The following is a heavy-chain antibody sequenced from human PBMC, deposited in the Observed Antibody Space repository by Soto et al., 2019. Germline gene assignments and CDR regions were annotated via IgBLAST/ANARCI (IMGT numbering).Heavy chain of an antibody. CDR1: GYTFTGYY. Sequence: ASVKVSCKASGYTFTGYYMHWVRRAPGQGREWMGWINPNSGGTNYAQKFQGWVTMTCGTAICTAYMELSRLRSDYTAVYYCARGAGHKLLWFGRLLNYFGYSGQGTLVTVS. CDR2: INPNSGGT. V-gene: IGHV1-2*04. D-gene: IGHD3-10*01. CDR3: ARGAGHKLLWFGRLLNYFGY. J-gene: IGHJ4*02.